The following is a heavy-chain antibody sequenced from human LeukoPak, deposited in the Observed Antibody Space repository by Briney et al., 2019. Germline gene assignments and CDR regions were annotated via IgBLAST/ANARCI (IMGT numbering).Heavy chain of an antibody. V-gene: IGHV3-23*01. CDR2: ISGSGGST. J-gene: IGHJ4*02. CDR1: GFTFSSYV. Sequence: GGSLRLSCAASGFTFSSYVMSWVRQAPGKGLEWVSAISGSGGSTYYADSVKGRFTISRDNSKNTLYLQMNSLRAEDTAVYYCAKDYGSGSYLFDYWGQGTLVTVSS. D-gene: IGHD3-10*01. CDR3: AKDYGSGSYLFDY.